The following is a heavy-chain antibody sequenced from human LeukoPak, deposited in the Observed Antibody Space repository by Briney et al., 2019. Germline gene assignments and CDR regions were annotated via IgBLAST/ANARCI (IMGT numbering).Heavy chain of an antibody. V-gene: IGHV4-59*08. CDR3: ARLMKIDYGDYEEVGLPINWFDP. J-gene: IGHJ5*02. Sequence: PSETLSLTCTVSGGSISSYYWSWIRQPPGKGLEWIGYIYYSGSTNYNPSLKSRVTISVDTSKNQFSLKLSSVTAADTAVYYCARLMKIDYGDYEEVGLPINWFDPWGQGTLVTVSS. D-gene: IGHD4-17*01. CDR1: GGSISSYY. CDR2: IYYSGST.